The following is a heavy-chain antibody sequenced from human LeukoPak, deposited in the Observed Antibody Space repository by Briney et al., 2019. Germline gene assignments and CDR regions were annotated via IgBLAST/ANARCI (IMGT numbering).Heavy chain of an antibody. V-gene: IGHV3-23*01. Sequence: GGSLRLSCAASEFTFSNYAMSWVRQAPGKGLEWVSAISGSGGGTYYADSVKGRFTISRDNSKNTVYLQMNSLRAEDTAVYYCANSFYRFWGQGTLVTVSS. CDR1: EFTFSNYA. J-gene: IGHJ4*02. D-gene: IGHD2/OR15-2a*01. CDR2: ISGSGGGT. CDR3: ANSFYRF.